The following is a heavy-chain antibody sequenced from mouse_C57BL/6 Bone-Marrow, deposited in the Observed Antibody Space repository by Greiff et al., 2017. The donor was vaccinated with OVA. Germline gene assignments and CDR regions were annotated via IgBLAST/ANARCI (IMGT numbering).Heavy chain of an antibody. CDR1: GYTFTSYT. CDR3: ARDYGSSFYAMDY. J-gene: IGHJ4*01. CDR2: INPSSGYT. Sequence: QVQLQQSGAELARPGASVKMSCKASGYTFTSYTMHWVKQRPGQGLEWIGYINPSSGYTKYNQKFKDKATLTADKSSSTAYMQLSSLTSEDSAVYYCARDYGSSFYAMDYWGQGTSVTVSA. V-gene: IGHV1-4*01. D-gene: IGHD1-1*01.